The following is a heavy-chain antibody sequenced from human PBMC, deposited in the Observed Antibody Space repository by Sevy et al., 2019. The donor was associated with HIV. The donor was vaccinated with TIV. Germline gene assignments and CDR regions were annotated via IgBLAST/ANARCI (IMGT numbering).Heavy chain of an antibody. CDR1: GFTFSDYY. CDR2: ISSSGSTI. Sequence: GGSLRLSCAASGFTFSDYYMSWIRQAPGKGLEWVSYISSSGSTIYYADSVKGRFTISRDNAKNSLYLQMNILRAEDTAVYYCARVKQYYYDSSGYYDESNWYFDLWGRGTLVTVSS. D-gene: IGHD3-22*01. CDR3: ARVKQYYYDSSGYYDESNWYFDL. J-gene: IGHJ2*01. V-gene: IGHV3-11*01.